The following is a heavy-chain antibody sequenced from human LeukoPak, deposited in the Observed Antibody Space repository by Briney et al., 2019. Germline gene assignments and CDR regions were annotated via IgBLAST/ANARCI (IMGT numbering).Heavy chain of an antibody. V-gene: IGHV1-18*01. J-gene: IGHJ4*02. CDR3: ARGGSTSWVGSFDY. CDR1: GYTFSSYV. D-gene: IGHD2-2*01. CDR2: IIPYNGNT. Sequence: ASVKVSCKASGYTFSSYVIRWVRQAPGQGLEWMGWIIPYNGNTNYAQNLQGRVSMTTDTSTTTAYMVLRGLTSDDTAVYYCARGGSTSWVGSFDYWGQGTLVTVSS.